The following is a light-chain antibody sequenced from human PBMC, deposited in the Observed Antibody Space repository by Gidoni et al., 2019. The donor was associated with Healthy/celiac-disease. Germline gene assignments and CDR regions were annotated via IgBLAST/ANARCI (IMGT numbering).Light chain of an antibody. CDR1: QSVSDY. CDR3: QQRSNWPRFT. CDR2: DAS. J-gene: IGKJ3*01. V-gene: IGKV3-11*01. Sequence: EIVLTQSPATLSLSPGERATLSCRSSQSVSDYLAWYQQKPGQAPRLLIYDASNRATGIPARFSGSGSGTDFTLTISSLEPEDFAVYYCQQRSNWPRFTFXPXTKVDIK.